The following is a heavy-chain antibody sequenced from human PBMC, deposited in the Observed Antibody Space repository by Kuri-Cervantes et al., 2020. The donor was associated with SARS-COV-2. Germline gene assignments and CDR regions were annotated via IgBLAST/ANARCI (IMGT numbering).Heavy chain of an antibody. V-gene: IGHV3-30*01. D-gene: IGHD3-10*01. Sequence: GGSLRLSCAASGFTFSSFTMHWVRQAPGKGLEWVAVMSYDGNKKDYADSVKGRFTVSRDNSMNTLYLQMNGLRAEDSAVFYCARDLAMVRGVIGLQFYAMDVWGQGTTVTVSS. J-gene: IGHJ6*02. CDR3: ARDLAMVRGVIGLQFYAMDV. CDR1: GFTFSSFT. CDR2: MSYDGNKK.